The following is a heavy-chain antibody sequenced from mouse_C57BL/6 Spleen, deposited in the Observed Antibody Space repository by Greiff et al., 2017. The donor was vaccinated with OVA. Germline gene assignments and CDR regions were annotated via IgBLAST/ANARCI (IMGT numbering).Heavy chain of an antibody. CDR3: ARGNLDY. J-gene: IGHJ2*01. V-gene: IGHV1-26*01. Sequence: EAQLQQSGPELVKPGASVKISCKASGYTFTDYYMNWVKQSHGKSLEWIGDINPNNGGTSYNQKFKGKATLTVDKSSSTAYMELRSLTSEDSAVYYCARGNLDYWGQGTTLTVSS. CDR2: INPNNGGT. CDR1: GYTFTDYY.